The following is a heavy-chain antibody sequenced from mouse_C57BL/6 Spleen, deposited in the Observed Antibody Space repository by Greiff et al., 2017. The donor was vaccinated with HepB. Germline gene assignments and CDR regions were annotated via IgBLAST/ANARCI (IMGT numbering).Heavy chain of an antibody. V-gene: IGHV1-22*01. CDR3: ARITTRDYYAMDY. Sequence: EVQRVESGPELVKPGASVKMSCTASGYTFNDYNMHWVQQSHGKSLEWIGYINPNNGGTSYNQKFKGKATLTVNKSSSTAYMELRSLTSEDSAVYYCARITTRDYYAMDYWGQGTSVTVSS. CDR1: GYTFNDYN. J-gene: IGHJ4*01. CDR2: INPNNGGT. D-gene: IGHD1-1*01.